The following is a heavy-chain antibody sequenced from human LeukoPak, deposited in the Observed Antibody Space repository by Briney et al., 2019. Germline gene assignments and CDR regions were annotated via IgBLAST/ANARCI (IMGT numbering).Heavy chain of an antibody. CDR3: AKGWWELQDY. CDR1: GFTFSSYS. V-gene: IGHV3-21*04. D-gene: IGHD1-26*01. CDR2: ISSSSSYI. Sequence: GGSLRLSCAASGFTFSSYSMNWVRQAPGERLEWVSSISSSSSYIYYADSVKGRFTISRDDAKNSLFLQMNSLRAEDTAVYYCAKGWWELQDYWGQGTLVTVSS. J-gene: IGHJ4*02.